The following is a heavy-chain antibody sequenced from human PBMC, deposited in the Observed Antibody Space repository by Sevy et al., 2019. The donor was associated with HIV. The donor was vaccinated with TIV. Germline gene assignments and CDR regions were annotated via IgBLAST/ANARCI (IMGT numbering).Heavy chain of an antibody. V-gene: IGHV3-11*01. CDR3: ARSNNAVVGNFYYDTTGYYSDY. Sequence: GGSLRLSCAASGFTFSDYYMTWIRQAPGKGLAWVSHISGSGTSKDYADSVEGRFSNSRDNAKSSLHLQMDGLRADDTALYYYARSNNAVVGNFYYDTTGYYSDYWGHGILVTVSS. CDR2: ISGSGTSK. J-gene: IGHJ4*01. D-gene: IGHD3-22*01. CDR1: GFTFSDYY.